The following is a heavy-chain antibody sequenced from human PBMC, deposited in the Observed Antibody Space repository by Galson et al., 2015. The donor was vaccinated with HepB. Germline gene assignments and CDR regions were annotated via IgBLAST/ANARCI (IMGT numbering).Heavy chain of an antibody. CDR3: AREGRYYYDSSGSFDY. CDR2: IIPIFGTA. CDR1: GGTFSSYA. J-gene: IGHJ4*02. D-gene: IGHD3-22*01. V-gene: IGHV1-69*13. Sequence: SVKVSCKASGGTFSSYAISWVRQAPGQGLEWMGGIIPIFGTANYAQKFQGRVTITADESTSTAYMELSSLRSEDTAVYYCAREGRYYYDSSGSFDYWGQGTLVTVSS.